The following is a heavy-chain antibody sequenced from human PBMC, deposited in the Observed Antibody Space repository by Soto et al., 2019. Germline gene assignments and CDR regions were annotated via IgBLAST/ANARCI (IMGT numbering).Heavy chain of an antibody. D-gene: IGHD2-2*02. V-gene: IGHV1-24*01. J-gene: IGHJ6*02. CDR2: FDPEDGET. CDR3: GTSTKLALTIPVVYDYGMDV. Sequence: QVQLVQSGAEVKKPGASVKVSCKVSGYTLTELSMHWVRQAPGKGLEWMGGFDPEDGETIYAQKFQGRVTMTEDTSTDTAYMELSSLRSEDTAVYYCGTSTKLALTIPVVYDYGMDVWGQGTTVTVSS. CDR1: GYTLTELS.